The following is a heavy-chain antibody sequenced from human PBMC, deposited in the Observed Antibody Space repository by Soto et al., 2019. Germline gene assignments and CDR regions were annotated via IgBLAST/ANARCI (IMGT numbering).Heavy chain of an antibody. CDR3: ARGGGGYYYYGMDV. D-gene: IGHD2-15*01. J-gene: IGHJ6*02. Sequence: QVPLVESGGGVVQPGRSVRLSCEASGFIFSGYAMHWVRRAPGKGLEWVAGISYDGSNKYYADSVKGRFIISRDESKNTLYLQMNSLRPEDTAVYYCARGGGGYYYYGMDVWGQGTTVTVSS. CDR2: ISYDGSNK. CDR1: GFIFSGYA. V-gene: IGHV3-30-3*01.